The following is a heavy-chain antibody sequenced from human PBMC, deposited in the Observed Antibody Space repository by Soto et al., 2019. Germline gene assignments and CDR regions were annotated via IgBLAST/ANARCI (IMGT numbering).Heavy chain of an antibody. J-gene: IGHJ3*02. D-gene: IGHD2-15*01. CDR3: ARDIVVVPASPVYVDAFDI. Sequence: ASVKVSCKASGYSFTSTYLHWVRQAPGQGLEWMGGINPGSGRANYAQKFQGRVTMTRDTSTTTVYMELSSLRSEDTAMYFCARDIVVVPASPVYVDAFDISGQGTMVTVSS. CDR1: GYSFTSTY. CDR2: INPGSGRA. V-gene: IGHV1-46*03.